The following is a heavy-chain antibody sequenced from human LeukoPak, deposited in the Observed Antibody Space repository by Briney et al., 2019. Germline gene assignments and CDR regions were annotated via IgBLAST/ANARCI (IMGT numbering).Heavy chain of an antibody. CDR2: IIPIFGTA. J-gene: IGHJ4*02. V-gene: IGHV1-69*13. Sequence: ASVKVSFTASGYTLTSYYMHWVRQAPGQGLEWMGGIIPIFGTANYAQKFQGRVTITADESTSTAYMELSSLRSEDTAVYYCARDGDTATSDYWGQGTLVTVSS. D-gene: IGHD5-18*01. CDR3: ARDGDTATSDY. CDR1: GYTLTSYY.